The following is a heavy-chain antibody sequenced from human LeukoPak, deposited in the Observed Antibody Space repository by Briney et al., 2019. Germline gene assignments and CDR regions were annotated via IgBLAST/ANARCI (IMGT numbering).Heavy chain of an antibody. J-gene: IGHJ3*02. Sequence: PGGSLRLSCAASGCTFSSYWMHWVRQAPGKGLVWVSRIKTDGSSTDYADPVKGRFTISRDNAKNTMYLQMNSLRAEDTAVYYCARGVSGTGPDIWGLGTMVTVSS. D-gene: IGHD5/OR15-5a*01. CDR2: IKTDGSST. CDR1: GCTFSSYW. CDR3: ARGVSGTGPDI. V-gene: IGHV3-74*01.